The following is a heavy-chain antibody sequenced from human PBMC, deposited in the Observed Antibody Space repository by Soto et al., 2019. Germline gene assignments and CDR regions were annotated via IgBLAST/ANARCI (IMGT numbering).Heavy chain of an antibody. CDR2: ISYEGSNK. D-gene: IGHD6-19*01. CDR1: VFTFSSYA. V-gene: IGHV3-30-3*01. Sequence: GGSLRLSCAASVFTFSSYALHWFRQAPGKGLEWVAVISYEGSNKHNEASVKGRFTISRDNYKKSLYLQMNSLRAEDTAVDYCARDHIALAGTRSFDVWGQGTTVTVSS. CDR3: ARDHIALAGTRSFDV. J-gene: IGHJ6*02.